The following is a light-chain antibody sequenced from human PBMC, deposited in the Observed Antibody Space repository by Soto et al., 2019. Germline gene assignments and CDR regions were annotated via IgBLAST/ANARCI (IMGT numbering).Light chain of an antibody. CDR2: EVS. Sequence: QSVLTQPASASGSPGRSVTISCTGTSSDVGGYNYVSWYQQHPGKAPKLMIYEVSKRPSGVPDRFSGSKSGNTASLTVSGLQAEDEADYYCSSYAGSNNVFGTGTKVTVL. CDR1: SSDVGGYNY. V-gene: IGLV2-8*01. J-gene: IGLJ1*01. CDR3: SSYAGSNNV.